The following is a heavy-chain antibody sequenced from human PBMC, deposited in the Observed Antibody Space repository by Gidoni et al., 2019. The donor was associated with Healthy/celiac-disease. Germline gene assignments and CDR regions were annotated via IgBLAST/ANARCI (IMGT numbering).Heavy chain of an antibody. CDR2: ISGSGGST. Sequence: EVQLLESGGGLVQPGGSLRLSCAASGFTFSSYAMSWVRQAPGKGLEWVSAISGSGGSTYYADSVKGRVTISRDNSKNTLYLQMNSLRAEDTAVYYCANSSPDYGLELGWPYFDYWGQGTLVTVSS. J-gene: IGHJ4*02. D-gene: IGHD3-3*01. CDR3: ANSSPDYGLELGWPYFDY. CDR1: GFTFSSYA. V-gene: IGHV3-23*01.